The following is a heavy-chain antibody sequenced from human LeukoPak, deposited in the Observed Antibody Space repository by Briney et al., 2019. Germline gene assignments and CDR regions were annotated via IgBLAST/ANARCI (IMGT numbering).Heavy chain of an antibody. D-gene: IGHD6-19*01. CDR2: ISGSGGST. CDR3: ARGRKNSSGWYGVDY. V-gene: IGHV3-23*01. CDR1: GFTFSSYA. J-gene: IGHJ4*02. Sequence: GGSLRLSCAASGFTFSSYAMSWVRQARGKGLEWVSGISGSGGSTYYADSMKGRFTISRDNSKNTLYLQMNSLRSEVTAVYYCARGRKNSSGWYGVDYWGQGTLVTVSS.